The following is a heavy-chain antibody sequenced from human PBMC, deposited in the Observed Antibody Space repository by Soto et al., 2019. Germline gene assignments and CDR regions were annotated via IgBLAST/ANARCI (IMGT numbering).Heavy chain of an antibody. Sequence: EVHLVESGGGLVEPGGSLRLSCAASGFIFNNAWMTWVRQAPGKGLEWVAHIKSRPDGGTADYAASVKGRFTISRDDLRYTLYLQMNSLRIEDTAVYYCTTAGPRDWYFNLWGRGTLVTVSS. CDR3: TTAGPRDWYFNL. CDR1: GFIFNNAW. V-gene: IGHV3-15*01. J-gene: IGHJ2*01. CDR2: IKSRPDGGTA.